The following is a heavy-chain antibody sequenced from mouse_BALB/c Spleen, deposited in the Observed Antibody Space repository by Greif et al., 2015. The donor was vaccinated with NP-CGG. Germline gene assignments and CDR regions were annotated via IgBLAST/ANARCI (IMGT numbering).Heavy chain of an antibody. CDR1: GYSFTSYW. CDR2: IDPSDSET. Sequence: ESGPQLVRPGASVKISCKASGYSFTSYWMHWVKQRPGQGLEWIGMIDPSDSETRLNQKFRDKATLTVDKSSSIAYMQLSSPTSEDSAVYYCARSLIYYGSSCLAYWGQGTLVTVSA. V-gene: IGHV1S126*01. D-gene: IGHD1-1*01. J-gene: IGHJ3*01. CDR3: ARSLIYYGSSCLAY.